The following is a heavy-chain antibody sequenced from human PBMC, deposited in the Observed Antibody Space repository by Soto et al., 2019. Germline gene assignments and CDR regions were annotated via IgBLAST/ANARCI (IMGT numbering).Heavy chain of an antibody. J-gene: IGHJ4*02. CDR1: GGSISSYY. CDR3: ALVGGDVDTAMVFDY. D-gene: IGHD5-18*01. V-gene: IGHV4-59*01. Sequence: QVQLQESGPGLVKPSETLSLTCTVSGGSISSYYWSWIRQPPGKGLEWIGYIYYSGSTNYNPSLKRRVTLSVDTSKNQFSLKLSAVTAADTAVYYCALVGGDVDTAMVFDYWGQGTLVTVSS. CDR2: IYYSGST.